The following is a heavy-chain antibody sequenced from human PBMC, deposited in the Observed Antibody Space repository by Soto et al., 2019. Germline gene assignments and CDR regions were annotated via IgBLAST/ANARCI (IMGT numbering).Heavy chain of an antibody. D-gene: IGHD6-19*01. CDR1: GGSFSDYY. J-gene: IGHJ4*02. Sequence: SETLSLTCAVYGGSFSDYYWGWIRQPSGKGLEWIGNIYYSGTSYSYPSLKGRVTMSVDTSKNQFSMRLSSVTAADTAVYYCTDMRGQWLPRDWGRGIMVTVSS. CDR3: TDMRGQWLPRD. V-gene: IGHV4-34*01. CDR2: IYYSGTS.